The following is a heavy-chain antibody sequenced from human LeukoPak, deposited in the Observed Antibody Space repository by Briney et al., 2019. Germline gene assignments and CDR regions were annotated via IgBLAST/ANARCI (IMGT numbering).Heavy chain of an antibody. V-gene: IGHV4-59*01. CDR2: VCYSVSI. D-gene: IGHD3-22*01. CDR3: ASAPYYCDNVFFH. CDR1: GGSISSYY. J-gene: IGHJ4*02. Sequence: SQTLSLSCTVSGGSISSYYWNWRRQAPGKGLEWVGYVCYSVSINSNPSLNSPLTISVDTSKSQFSLKLSSVTAADTAVYYCASAPYYCDNVFFHWGQGILVTVSS.